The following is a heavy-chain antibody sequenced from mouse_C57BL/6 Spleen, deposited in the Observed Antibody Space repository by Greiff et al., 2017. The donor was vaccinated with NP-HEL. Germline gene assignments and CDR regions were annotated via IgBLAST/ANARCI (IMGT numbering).Heavy chain of an antibody. D-gene: IGHD3-2*02. Sequence: VKLQQPGAELVMPGASVKLSCKASGYTFTSYWMHWVKQRPGQGLEWIGEIDPSDSYTNYNQKFKGKSTLTVDKSSSTAYMQLSSLTSEDSAVYYCARGAQATSFAYWGQGTLVTVSA. CDR1: GYTFTSYW. CDR3: ARGAQATSFAY. V-gene: IGHV1-69*01. J-gene: IGHJ3*01. CDR2: IDPSDSYT.